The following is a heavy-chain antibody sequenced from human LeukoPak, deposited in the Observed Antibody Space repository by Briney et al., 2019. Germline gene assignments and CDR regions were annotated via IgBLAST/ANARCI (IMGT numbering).Heavy chain of an antibody. J-gene: IGHJ4*02. CDR3: ARVHATGYFSLDLGY. CDR2: INPNTGGT. D-gene: IGHD3-9*01. CDR1: GYTFTGYF. V-gene: IGHV1-2*02. Sequence: ASVKVSCKASGYTFTGYFMHWMRQAPGQGLDWMGWINPNTGGTKYAQKFQGRVTMTRDTSIGTAYMELSTVTSDDTAVYFCARVHATGYFSLDLGYWGQGTLVTVSS.